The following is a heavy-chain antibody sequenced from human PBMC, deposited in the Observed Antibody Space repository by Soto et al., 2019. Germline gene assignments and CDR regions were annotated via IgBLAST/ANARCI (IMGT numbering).Heavy chain of an antibody. V-gene: IGHV4-39*01. Sequence: SETQSLTCNVSGGSISSSRSYWAWFRQPPGKELEWIANIFYGGTTYYNPSLKSRATISVDTSKRQFSLRLSSTTAPDTAVYYCARHNAVVPTPDFWGQGTLVTVSS. CDR2: IFYGGTT. D-gene: IGHD2-15*01. J-gene: IGHJ4*02. CDR3: ARHNAVVPTPDF. CDR1: GGSISSSRSY.